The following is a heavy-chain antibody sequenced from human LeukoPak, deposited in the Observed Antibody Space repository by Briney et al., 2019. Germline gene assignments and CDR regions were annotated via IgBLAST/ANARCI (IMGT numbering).Heavy chain of an antibody. CDR2: IKSKTDGGTT. CDR3: AKDLGRDGDY. J-gene: IGHJ4*02. D-gene: IGHD1-26*01. V-gene: IGHV3-15*01. Sequence: GGSLRLSCAASGFTFSNAWMSWVRQAPGKGLEWVGRIKSKTDGGTTDYAAPVKGRFTISRDDSKNTLYLQMNSLRAEDTAVYYYAKDLGRDGDYWGQGTLVTVSS. CDR1: GFTFSNAW.